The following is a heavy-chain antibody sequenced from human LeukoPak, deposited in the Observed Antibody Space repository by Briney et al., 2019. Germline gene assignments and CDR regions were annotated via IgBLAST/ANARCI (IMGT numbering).Heavy chain of an antibody. CDR1: GGSISSYY. V-gene: IGHV4-59*08. CDR3: ARVRSGGSGNDY. CDR2: IYYSGST. D-gene: IGHD3-10*01. Sequence: SETLSLTCTPSGGSISSYYWSWIRPPPGKGLEWIGYIYYSGSTNYNPSLKSRVTISVDMSKNQVSLKLSSVTAADKAVYYCARVRSGGSGNDYWGQGTLVTVSP. J-gene: IGHJ4*02.